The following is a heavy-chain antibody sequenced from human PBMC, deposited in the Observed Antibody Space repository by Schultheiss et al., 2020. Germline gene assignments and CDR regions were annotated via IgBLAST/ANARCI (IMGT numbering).Heavy chain of an antibody. CDR3: ARETILYYDFWSGYYNYYYYGMDV. Sequence: GSLRLSCAASGFTFSSYGMHWVRQAPGKGLEWVAVIWYDGSNKYYADSVKGRFTISRDNSKNTLYLQMNSLRAEDTAVYYCARETILYYDFWSGYYNYYYYGMDVWGQGTTVTVYS. D-gene: IGHD3-3*01. V-gene: IGHV3-33*01. CDR1: GFTFSSYG. CDR2: IWYDGSNK. J-gene: IGHJ6*02.